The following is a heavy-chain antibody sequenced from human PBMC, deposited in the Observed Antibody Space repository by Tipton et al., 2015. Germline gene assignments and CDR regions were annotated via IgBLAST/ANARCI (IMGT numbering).Heavy chain of an antibody. Sequence: PGLVKPSETMSLTCDVSGYSINNDYYWGWIRQAPGKGLEWIGFVYPGGGTYYNPSLKSRVTISVDTSKNQFSLKLSSVTAADTAVYYCADPLYCSGGGCYPSGYWGQGTLVTVSS. CDR2: VYPGGGT. D-gene: IGHD2-15*01. CDR3: ADPLYCSGGGCYPSGY. J-gene: IGHJ4*02. CDR1: GYSINNDYY. V-gene: IGHV4-38-2*01.